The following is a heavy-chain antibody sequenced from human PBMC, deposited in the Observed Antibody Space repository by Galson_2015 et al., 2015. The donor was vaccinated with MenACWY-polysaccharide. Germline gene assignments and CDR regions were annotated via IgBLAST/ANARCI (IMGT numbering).Heavy chain of an antibody. J-gene: IGHJ4*02. V-gene: IGHV1-2*02. Sequence: SVKVACKASGYPFTAYFIHWVRQAPGQGLLWMGWSDPKGVGANYAQSFQVRVTMTRDTSISTAYMDLSSLRPDDTAVYYCTRDRHPPSAPFDYWGQGTLVTVSS. D-gene: IGHD2-2*01. CDR3: TRDRHPPSAPFDY. CDR2: SDPKGVGA. CDR1: GYPFTAYF.